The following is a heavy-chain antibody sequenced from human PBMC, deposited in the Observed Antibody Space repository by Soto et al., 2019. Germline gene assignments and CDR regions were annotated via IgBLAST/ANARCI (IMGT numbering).Heavy chain of an antibody. CDR2: INQDESEK. Sequence: GGSLRLSCAASGFTFSVYWMTWVRQAPGKGLEWVANINQDESEKYYVDSVKGRFTVSRDNDKNSLYLQMSSLRAEDTAVYYCARAGYSNGWYGFDYWGQGTLVTVSS. D-gene: IGHD6-19*01. CDR3: ARAGYSNGWYGFDY. J-gene: IGHJ4*02. V-gene: IGHV3-7*01. CDR1: GFTFSVYW.